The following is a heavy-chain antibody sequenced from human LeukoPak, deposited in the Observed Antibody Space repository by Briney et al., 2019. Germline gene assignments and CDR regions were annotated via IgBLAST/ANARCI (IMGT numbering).Heavy chain of an antibody. CDR1: GFTFSSYA. CDR2: INNSGGST. V-gene: IGHV3-23*01. J-gene: IGHJ4*02. D-gene: IGHD2-15*01. CDR3: AKRQGASGRIGYFDY. Sequence: PGGSLRLSCAASGFTFSSYAMSWVRQAPGKGLEWVSTINNSGGSTYYTDSVKGRFTISRDNPKNTLYLQMNSLRAEDTAVYYCAKRQGASGRIGYFDYWGQGTLVTVSS.